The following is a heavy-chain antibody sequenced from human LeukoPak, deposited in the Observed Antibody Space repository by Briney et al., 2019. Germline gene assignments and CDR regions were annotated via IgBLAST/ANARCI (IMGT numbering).Heavy chain of an antibody. V-gene: IGHV3-64D*06. J-gene: IGHJ4*02. D-gene: IGHD3-10*01. CDR2: INNNGGST. Sequence: GGSLRLSCSASGFTFSRCAMHWVRQAPAKGLEYVSAINNNGGSTYYADSVKGRFTISRDNSKNTLYLQMSSLRAEDTAVYYCVKRDGSGSYDYWGQGTLVTVSS. CDR3: VKRDGSGSYDY. CDR1: GFTFSRCA.